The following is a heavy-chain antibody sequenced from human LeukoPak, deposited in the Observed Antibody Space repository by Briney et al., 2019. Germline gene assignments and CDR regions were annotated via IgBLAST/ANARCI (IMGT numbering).Heavy chain of an antibody. CDR1: GFTFDDYG. V-gene: IGHV3-20*04. CDR2: INWNGGST. Sequence: GGSLRLSCAASGFTFDDYGMSWVRQAPGKGLEWVSGINWNGGSTGYADSVKGRFTISRDNANNSLYLQMNSLRAEDTALYYCARDVSSGWYSDYWGQGTLVTVSS. D-gene: IGHD6-19*01. J-gene: IGHJ4*02. CDR3: ARDVSSGWYSDY.